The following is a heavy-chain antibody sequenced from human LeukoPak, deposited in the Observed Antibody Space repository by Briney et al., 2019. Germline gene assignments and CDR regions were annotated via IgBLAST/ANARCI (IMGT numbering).Heavy chain of an antibody. D-gene: IGHD5-12*01. J-gene: IGHJ5*02. CDR2: ISWSSVSI. CDR3: AKDIQSGYDRFHWFDP. CDR1: GFIFDDYA. Sequence: GRSLRLSCAASGFIFDDYAMHWVRQAPGKGLEWVSGISWSSVSIAYADSVKGRFTISRDNAKNSLYLQMSSLRAEDTALYYCAKDIQSGYDRFHWFDPWGQGTLVTVSS. V-gene: IGHV3-9*01.